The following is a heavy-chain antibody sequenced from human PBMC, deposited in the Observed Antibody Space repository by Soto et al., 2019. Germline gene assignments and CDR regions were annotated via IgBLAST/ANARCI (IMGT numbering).Heavy chain of an antibody. V-gene: IGHV1-69*13. CDR3: ARDKDRQQLGGNYYYIMDV. Sequence: GAAVKVSCKASGGTFSSYAISWVRQAPGQGLEWMGGIIPIFGTANYAQRFQGRVTITADESTGTAYMELSSLRSEDTAVYYCARDKDRQQLGGNYYYIMDVWGQGTTVTVSS. CDR1: GGTFSSYA. J-gene: IGHJ6*01. CDR2: IIPIFGTA. D-gene: IGHD3-3*02.